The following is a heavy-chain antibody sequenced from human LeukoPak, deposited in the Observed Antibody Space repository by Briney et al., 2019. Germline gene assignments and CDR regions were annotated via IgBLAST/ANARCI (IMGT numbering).Heavy chain of an antibody. CDR1: GFTFSSYW. D-gene: IGHD1-20*01. CDR2: INSDGSST. V-gene: IGHV3-74*01. J-gene: IGHJ6*03. CDR3: ARDQYNWYYYYMDV. Sequence: GGSLRLSCAVSGFTFSSYWMHWVRQAPGKGLVWVSRINSDGSSTSYADSVKGRFTISRDNAKNTLYLQMNSLRAEDTAVYYCARDQYNWYYYYMDVWGKGTTVTVSS.